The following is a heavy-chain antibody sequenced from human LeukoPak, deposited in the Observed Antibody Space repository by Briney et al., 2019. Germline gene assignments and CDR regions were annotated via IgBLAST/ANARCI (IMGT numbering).Heavy chain of an antibody. J-gene: IGHJ4*02. CDR2: ISGSGSST. CDR1: GFIFSTHA. D-gene: IGHD3-3*01. Sequence: GGSLRLSCAASGFIFSTHAINWVRQAPGKGLEWVSAISGSGSSTYYADSVKGRFTISRDNSKNTLYLQMNSLRAEDTAVYYCAKNPRPPLTVYYDFWSAEGYYFDYWGQGTLVTVSS. CDR3: AKNPRPPLTVYYDFWSAEGYYFDY. V-gene: IGHV3-23*01.